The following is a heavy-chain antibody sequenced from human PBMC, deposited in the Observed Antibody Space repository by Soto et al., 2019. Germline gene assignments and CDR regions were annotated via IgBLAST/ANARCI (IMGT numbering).Heavy chain of an antibody. J-gene: IGHJ5*02. Sequence: PSETLSLTCAVSGASISNNNWWTWVRQPPGKGLEWIGEIYHSGSTHYNPSLKSRVTISVDKSNNQFSLKLTSVTAADTAVYYCARGTGRDYQSLVPRGPGTLVTVSS. CDR3: ARGTGRDYQSLVP. V-gene: IGHV4-4*02. D-gene: IGHD2-2*01. CDR2: IYHSGST. CDR1: GASISNNNW.